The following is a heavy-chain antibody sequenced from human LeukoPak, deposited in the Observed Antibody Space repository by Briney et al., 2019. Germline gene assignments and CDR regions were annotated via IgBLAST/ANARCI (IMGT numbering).Heavy chain of an antibody. CDR1: GFAFSSFA. CDR3: ARDRMTYYYDSSGYFLQH. J-gene: IGHJ1*01. D-gene: IGHD3-22*01. CDR2: IWYDGSNK. V-gene: IGHV3-33*01. Sequence: GGSLRLSCAASGFAFSSFAMHWVRQSPGKGLEWVAVIWYDGSNKLYADSVKGRFTISRDNSRNTLYLQMNSLSAEDTAVYYCARDRMTYYYDSSGYFLQHWGQGTLVTVSS.